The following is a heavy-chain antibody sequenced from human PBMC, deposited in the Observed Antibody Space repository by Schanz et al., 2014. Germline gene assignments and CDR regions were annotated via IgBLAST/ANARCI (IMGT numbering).Heavy chain of an antibody. D-gene: IGHD6-13*01. V-gene: IGHV1-2*02. CDR3: ARDGHSSIWDSYYCYGLDV. J-gene: IGHJ6*02. CDR1: GHPFTAYS. CDR2: INPDSGGT. Sequence: QVQLVQSGAEVKKPGASVKVSCKASGHPFTAYSMHWVRQAPGQGLEWMGWINPDSGGTNYAENFQGRVTMTRDTSTSTVYMELNRLTSDDTAIYYCARDGHSSIWDSYYCYGLDVWGQGTTVAVSS.